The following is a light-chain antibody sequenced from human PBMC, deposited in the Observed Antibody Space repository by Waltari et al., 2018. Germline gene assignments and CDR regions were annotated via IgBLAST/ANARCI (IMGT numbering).Light chain of an antibody. CDR1: QSVSRA. CDR2: GSS. CDR3: QHYLRLPVT. V-gene: IGKV3-20*01. J-gene: IGKJ1*01. Sequence: EIVLTQSPGTLSLSLGESASVYCRDSQSVSRALAWYQQKPGQAPRLLIYGSSTRATGIPDRFGGRGAGTYFSLTISWLDPDDFAVYYCQHYLRLPVTFGQGTTVEI.